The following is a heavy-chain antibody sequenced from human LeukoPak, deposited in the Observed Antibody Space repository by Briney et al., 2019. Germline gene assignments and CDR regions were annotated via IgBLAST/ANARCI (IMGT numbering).Heavy chain of an antibody. D-gene: IGHD2-2*02. CDR2: INHSGST. J-gene: IGHJ5*02. CDR1: GGSFSGYY. CDR3: ARAPMFQGGIVVVPAAIPGWFDP. Sequence: PSETLSLTCAVYGGSFSGYYWSWIRQPPGKGLEWIGEINHSGSTNYDPSLKSRVTISVDTSKNQFSLKLSSVTAADTAVYYCARAPMFQGGIVVVPAAIPGWFDPWGQGTLVTVSS. V-gene: IGHV4-34*01.